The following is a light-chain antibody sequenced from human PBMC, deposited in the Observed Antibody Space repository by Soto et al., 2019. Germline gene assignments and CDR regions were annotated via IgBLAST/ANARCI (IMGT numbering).Light chain of an antibody. CDR3: QPYYSSPPT. Sequence: AIRMTQFPSSFSASIGDRVTITCRASHDITSSLAWYQHIQGRAPKLLISGASNLQFGVPSRFSGSGSGTDFTLTISSLQSEDFATYYCQPYYSSPPTFVQGTRVEMK. J-gene: IGKJ1*01. CDR1: HDITSS. CDR2: GAS. V-gene: IGKV1-8*01.